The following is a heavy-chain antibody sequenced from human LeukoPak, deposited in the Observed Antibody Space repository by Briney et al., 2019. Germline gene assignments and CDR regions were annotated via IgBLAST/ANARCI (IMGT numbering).Heavy chain of an antibody. CDR3: VKGTSTKYYYYGMDV. Sequence: GGSLRLSCSASGFAFSNYATHWVRQAPGKGLEYVAGINSSGGSTFYADSVKGRFTMSGDNSKNTLYLQMSSLRAEDTAVYYCVKGTSTKYYYYGMDVWGQGTTVTVSS. J-gene: IGHJ6*02. CDR2: INSSGGST. V-gene: IGHV3-64D*06. D-gene: IGHD2-2*01. CDR1: GFAFSNYA.